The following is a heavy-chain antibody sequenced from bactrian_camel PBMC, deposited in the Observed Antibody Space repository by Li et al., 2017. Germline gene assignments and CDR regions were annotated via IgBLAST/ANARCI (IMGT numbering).Heavy chain of an antibody. V-gene: IGHV3S53*01. CDR1: ERIYVRHC. CDR2: IDSDGTP. D-gene: IGHD6*01. J-gene: IGHJ6*01. CDR3: AAGSAYGGTCGADFNY. Sequence: HVQLVESGGGSVQAGGSLRLACGTAERIYVRHCMAWFRQAPGKGREGVATIDSDGTPSYADFVKGRFAISRDNAKNTIYLQMNSLQPDDTAMYYCAAGSAYGGTCGADFNYWGQGTQVTVS.